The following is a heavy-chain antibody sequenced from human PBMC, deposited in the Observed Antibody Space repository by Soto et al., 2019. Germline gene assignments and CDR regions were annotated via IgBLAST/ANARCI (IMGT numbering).Heavy chain of an antibody. J-gene: IGHJ6*02. CDR3: ARELGVVVAADYYGMDV. CDR2: IYTSGSN. Sequence: SETLSLTCTVSGGSISSYYWSWIRQPAGKGLEWIGRIYTSGSNNYNPSLKSRVTMSVDTSKNQFSLKLSSVTAADTAVYYCARELGVVVAADYYGMDVWGQGTTVTVSS. CDR1: GGSISSYY. V-gene: IGHV4-4*07. D-gene: IGHD2-15*01.